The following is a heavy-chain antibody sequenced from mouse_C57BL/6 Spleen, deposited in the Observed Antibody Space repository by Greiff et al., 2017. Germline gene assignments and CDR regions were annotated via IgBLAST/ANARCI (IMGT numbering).Heavy chain of an antibody. Sequence: EVHLVESGGDLVKPGGSLKLSCAASGFTFSSYGMSWVRQTPDKRLEWVATISSGGSYTYYPDSVKGRFTISRDNAKNTLYLQMSSLKSEDTAMYYCARHDYGKPFDYWGQGTTLTVSS. CDR2: ISSGGSYT. J-gene: IGHJ2*01. V-gene: IGHV5-6*01. D-gene: IGHD2-1*01. CDR1: GFTFSSYG. CDR3: ARHDYGKPFDY.